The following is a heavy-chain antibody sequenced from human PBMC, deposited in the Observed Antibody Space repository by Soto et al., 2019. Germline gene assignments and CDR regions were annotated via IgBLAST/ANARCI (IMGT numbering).Heavy chain of an antibody. CDR1: GYTFTSYY. V-gene: IGHV1-46*01. Sequence: ASVKVSCKASGYTFTSYYMHWVRQAPGQGLEWMGIINPSGGSTSYAQKFQGRVTMTRDTSTSTVYMELSSLRSEDTAVYYCARDMRYSSGSHYCYYGIDVWGQGTQVTVYS. J-gene: IGHJ6*02. CDR3: ARDMRYSSGSHYCYYGIDV. D-gene: IGHD3-22*01. CDR2: INPSGGST.